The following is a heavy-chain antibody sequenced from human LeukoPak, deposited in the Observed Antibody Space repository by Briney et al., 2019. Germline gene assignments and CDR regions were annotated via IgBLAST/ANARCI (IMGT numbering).Heavy chain of an antibody. CDR3: ARGAGYSSSWYQGY. J-gene: IGHJ4*02. D-gene: IGHD6-13*01. CDR1: GFTFSSYS. Sequence: TGGSLRLSCAASGFTFSSYSMNWVRQAPGKGLEWVSYISSSSNTIYYADSVKGRFTISRDNAKNSLYLQMNSLRAEDTAVYYCARGAGYSSSWYQGYWGQGTLVTVS. V-gene: IGHV3-48*04. CDR2: ISSSSNTI.